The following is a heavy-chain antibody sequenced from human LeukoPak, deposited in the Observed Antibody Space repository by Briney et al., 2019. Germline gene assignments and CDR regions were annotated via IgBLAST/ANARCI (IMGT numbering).Heavy chain of an antibody. J-gene: IGHJ4*02. CDR1: GFTLSNYG. CDR2: ISGSGGST. Sequence: PGRSLRLSCAASGFTLSNYGMHWVRQAPGKGLEWVSAISGSGGSTYYAESVKGRFTISRDNSKHTLYLEMNSLRAVDTAVYYCAKDFFDSSSCYYFDYWGQGTLVTVSS. V-gene: IGHV3-23*01. CDR3: AKDFFDSSSCYYFDY. D-gene: IGHD2-2*01.